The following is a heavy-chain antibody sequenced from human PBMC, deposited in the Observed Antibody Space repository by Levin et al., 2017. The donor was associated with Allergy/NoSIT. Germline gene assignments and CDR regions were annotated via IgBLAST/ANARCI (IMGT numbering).Heavy chain of an antibody. J-gene: IGHJ1*01. Sequence: GGSLRLSCAASGFTFSSYAMSWVRQAPGKGLEWVSAISGSGGSTYYADSVKGRFTISRDNSKNTLYLQMNSLRAEDTAVYYCAKAIVGATNSAEYFQHWGQGTLVTVSS. V-gene: IGHV3-23*01. CDR2: ISGSGGST. CDR1: GFTFSSYA. CDR3: AKAIVGATNSAEYFQH. D-gene: IGHD1-26*01.